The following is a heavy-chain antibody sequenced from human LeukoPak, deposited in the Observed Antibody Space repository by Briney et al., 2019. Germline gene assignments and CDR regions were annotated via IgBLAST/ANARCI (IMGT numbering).Heavy chain of an antibody. CDR3: AKDLYSSSWYYFDY. D-gene: IGHD6-13*01. CDR1: GSTFDDYA. J-gene: IGHJ4*02. V-gene: IGHV3-9*01. CDR2: ISWNSGSI. Sequence: GGSLRLSCAASGSTFDDYAMHWVRQAPGKGLEWVSGISWNSGSIGYADSVKGRFTISRDNAKNPLYLQMNSLRAEDTALYYCAKDLYSSSWYYFDYWGQGTLVTVSS.